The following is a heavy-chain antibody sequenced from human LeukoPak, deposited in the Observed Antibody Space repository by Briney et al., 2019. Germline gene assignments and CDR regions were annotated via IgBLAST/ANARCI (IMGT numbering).Heavy chain of an antibody. J-gene: IGHJ4*02. Sequence: SETLSLTCTVSSGSISGYYWSWIRQPPGKGLEWIAYIYYSESTNYNPSLNSRVTISLDTSKRQFSLKLSSVTAADTAVYYCARHILTAGAIEWGQGTLVTVSS. CDR2: IYYSEST. D-gene: IGHD1-26*01. CDR1: SGSISGYY. CDR3: ARHILTAGAIE. V-gene: IGHV4-59*08.